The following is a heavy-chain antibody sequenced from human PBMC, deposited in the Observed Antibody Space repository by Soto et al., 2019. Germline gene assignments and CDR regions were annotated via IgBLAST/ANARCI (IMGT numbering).Heavy chain of an antibody. V-gene: IGHV4-59*07. CDR1: GGSITGYY. CDR3: TRTKTGYAFDY. J-gene: IGHJ4*02. CDR2: IYYSGST. Sequence: SDTLSLTCAVSGGSITGYYWSWIRQPPGQGLEWIGYIYYSGSTNYNPTLRSRATISLDRSKTQFSLKLSSVTAADTAVYYCTRTKTGYAFDYWGQGTLVT. D-gene: IGHD5-12*01.